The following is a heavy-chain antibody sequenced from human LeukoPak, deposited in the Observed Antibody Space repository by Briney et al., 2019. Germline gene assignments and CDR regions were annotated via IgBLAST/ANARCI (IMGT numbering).Heavy chain of an antibody. V-gene: IGHV4-59*12. Sequence: SETLSLTCTVSGGSITNYYWSWMRQPPGKGLEWIGYIHYSGSTNYNPSLKSRVTISLDTSKNQFSLKLSSVTAADTAVYYCARGPDVYSSSWYGGGMDVWGQGTTVTVSS. CDR3: ARGPDVYSSSWYGGGMDV. J-gene: IGHJ6*02. D-gene: IGHD6-13*01. CDR2: IHYSGST. CDR1: GGSITNYY.